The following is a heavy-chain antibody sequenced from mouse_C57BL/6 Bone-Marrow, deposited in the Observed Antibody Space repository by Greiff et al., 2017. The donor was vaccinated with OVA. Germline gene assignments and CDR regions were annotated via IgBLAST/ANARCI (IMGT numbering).Heavy chain of an antibody. CDR1: GFNIKDDY. D-gene: IGHD2-12*01. Sequence: VHLKQSGAELVRPGASVKLSCTASGFNIKDDYMHWVKQRPEQGLEWIGWIDPENGDTEYASKFQGKATITADTSSNTAYLQLSSLTSEDTAVYYCTSVTGDFDYWGQGTTLTVSS. CDR3: TSVTGDFDY. V-gene: IGHV14-4*01. CDR2: IDPENGDT. J-gene: IGHJ2*01.